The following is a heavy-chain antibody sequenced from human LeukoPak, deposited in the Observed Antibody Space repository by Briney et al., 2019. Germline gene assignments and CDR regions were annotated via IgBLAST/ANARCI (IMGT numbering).Heavy chain of an antibody. V-gene: IGHV3-7*01. J-gene: IGHJ6*02. Sequence: GGSLRLSCAASGFTFSSYWMSWVRQAPGKGLEWVANIKQDGSEKYYVDSVKGRFTISRDNAKNSLYLQMNSLRAEDTAVYYCARGSGTIFGVVIIRGMDVWGQGTTVTVSS. D-gene: IGHD3-3*01. CDR1: GFTFSSYW. CDR2: IKQDGSEK. CDR3: ARGSGTIFGVVIIRGMDV.